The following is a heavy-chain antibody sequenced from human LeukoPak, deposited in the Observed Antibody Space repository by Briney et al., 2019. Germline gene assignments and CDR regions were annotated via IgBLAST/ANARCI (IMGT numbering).Heavy chain of an antibody. V-gene: IGHV3-23*01. Sequence: PGGSLRLSCAASGFTFSSYAMSWVRQAPGKGLEWVSAISGSGGSTYYADSVKGRFTISRDNSKNTLYLQMNSLRAEDTAVYYCAKRPRIAVAGTVDYWGQGTLVTVSS. CDR3: AKRPRIAVAGTVDY. CDR2: ISGSGGST. J-gene: IGHJ4*02. CDR1: GFTFSSYA. D-gene: IGHD6-19*01.